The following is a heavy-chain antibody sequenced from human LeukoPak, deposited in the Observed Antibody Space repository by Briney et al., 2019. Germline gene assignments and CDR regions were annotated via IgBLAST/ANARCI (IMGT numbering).Heavy chain of an antibody. CDR3: ARDQEGTAMALDI. CDR2: IYTGGAT. V-gene: IGHV3-66*01. D-gene: IGHD5-18*01. CDR1: GFTVNNNY. J-gene: IGHJ3*02. Sequence: VGSLRLSCAASGFTVNNNYMTWVRQAPGKGLEWVSVIYTGGATYYADSVKGRFTISRDNSENMLFLQMNSLRADDTAVYYCARDQEGTAMALDIWGQGTMVTVSS.